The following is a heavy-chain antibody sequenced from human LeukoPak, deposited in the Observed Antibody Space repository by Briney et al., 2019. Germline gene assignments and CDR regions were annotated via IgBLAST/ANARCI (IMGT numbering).Heavy chain of an antibody. J-gene: IGHJ4*02. CDR3: ARGAWRSFDY. V-gene: IGHV6-1*01. CDR2: TYYRSKWFN. Sequence: SQTLSLTCAISGDSFSSNGVAWHWIRQSPSRGLEWLGRTYYRSKWFNDYAVSVNSLITISPDISKNQFSLQLNSVTPEDTAVYFCARGAWRSFDYWGQGTLVTVTS. CDR1: GDSFSSNGVA.